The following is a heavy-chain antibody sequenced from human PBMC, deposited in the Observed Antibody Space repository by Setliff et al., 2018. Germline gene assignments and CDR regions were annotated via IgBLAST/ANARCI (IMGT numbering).Heavy chain of an antibody. J-gene: IGHJ5*02. CDR3: ARSKSSSGWLNWFDP. V-gene: IGHV4-38-2*02. CDR2: IYYSGST. D-gene: IGHD6-19*01. CDR1: GYSISSGYY. Sequence: PSEPLSLTCIVSGYSISSGYYWGWIRQPPGKGLEWIGCIYYSGSTYYNPSLKSRVTISVDTSKNQFSLKLSSVTAADTAVYYCARSKSSSGWLNWFDPWGQGTLVTVSS.